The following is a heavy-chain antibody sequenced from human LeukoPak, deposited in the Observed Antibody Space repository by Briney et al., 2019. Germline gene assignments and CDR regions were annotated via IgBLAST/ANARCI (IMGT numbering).Heavy chain of an antibody. J-gene: IGHJ4*02. CDR3: AKISYDSSGYDPFDY. CDR1: GFTFSSYA. D-gene: IGHD3-22*01. CDR2: ITDSGGTT. Sequence: GGSLRLSCAASGFTFSSYAMTWVRQAPGKGLEWVSLITDSGGTTYYADSVKGRFTISRDNSKTTLYLQMNRLRAEDTAVYYCAKISYDSSGYDPFDYWGQGTLVTVSS. V-gene: IGHV3-23*01.